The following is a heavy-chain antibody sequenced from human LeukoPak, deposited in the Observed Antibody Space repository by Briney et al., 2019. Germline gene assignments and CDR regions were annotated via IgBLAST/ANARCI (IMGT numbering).Heavy chain of an antibody. CDR3: ARVSPEGYYFDY. V-gene: IGHV1-69*13. CDR2: IIPIFGTA. Sequence: SVKVSCKASGGTFSSYAISWVRQAPGQGLEWMGGIIPIFGTANYAQKFQGRVTITADESTSTAYMELSSLRSEDTAVYYCARVSPEGYYFDYWGQGTLVTVSS. CDR1: GGTFSSYA. J-gene: IGHJ4*02.